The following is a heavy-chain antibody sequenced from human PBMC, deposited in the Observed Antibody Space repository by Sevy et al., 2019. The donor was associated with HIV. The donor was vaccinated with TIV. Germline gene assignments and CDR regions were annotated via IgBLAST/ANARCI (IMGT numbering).Heavy chain of an antibody. CDR1: GFTFSSYA. V-gene: IGHV3-23*01. CDR2: ISGSGGST. Sequence: GGSLRLSCAASGFTFSSYAMSWVRQAPGKGLEWVSAISGSGGSTTYADSVKGRFTISRENSKNTLYLKLNSLGAEDTAVYYCAKPTLANPYDSSGYYYFDAFDIWGQGTMVTVS. D-gene: IGHD3-22*01. J-gene: IGHJ3*02. CDR3: AKPTLANPYDSSGYYYFDAFDI.